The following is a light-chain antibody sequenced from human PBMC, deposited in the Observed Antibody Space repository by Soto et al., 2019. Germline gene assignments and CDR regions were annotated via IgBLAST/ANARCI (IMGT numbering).Light chain of an antibody. V-gene: IGLV2-18*02. J-gene: IGLJ1*01. CDR3: SSYTTSSTPLYV. Sequence: QSALTQPPSVSGSPGQSVTISCTGTSSDVGSYNRVSWYQQPPGTAPKLMIYEVSNRPSGVPDRSSGSKSGNTASLTISGLQAEDEADYYCSSYTTSSTPLYVFGTGTKVTVL. CDR2: EVS. CDR1: SSDVGSYNR.